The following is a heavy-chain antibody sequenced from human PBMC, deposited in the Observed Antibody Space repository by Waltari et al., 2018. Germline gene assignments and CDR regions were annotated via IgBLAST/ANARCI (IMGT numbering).Heavy chain of an antibody. D-gene: IGHD3-10*01. CDR3: ARLGRITRVQGVTARQDY. V-gene: IGHV4-39*01. CDR2: IHYSGIT. J-gene: IGHJ4*02. Sequence: QLQLQASGPGLVKPSETLSLTCTVSGGSISSSSYYWGWIRPPPGRGLEWIGSIHYSGITYANPSRESQVTISVDTPKNLFSLKLSSVTAADAALYYCARLGRITRVQGVTARQDYWGQGTLVTVSS. CDR1: GGSISSSSYY.